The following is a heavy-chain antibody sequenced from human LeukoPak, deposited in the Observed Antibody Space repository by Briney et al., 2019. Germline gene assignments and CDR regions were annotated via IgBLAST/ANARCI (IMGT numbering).Heavy chain of an antibody. CDR1: GFTLSIYA. V-gene: IGHV3-30-3*01. CDR3: ATVDRRYYGMDF. J-gene: IGHJ6*02. CDR2: ISYDGSNK. Sequence: GGSLRLPCAASGFTLSIYAMLWLRQAPGKGLEWVAVISYDGSNKYYADSVKGRFTISRDNSKNTLYLQMNSLRAEDTAVYYCATVDRRYYGMDFWGQGTTVTVSS.